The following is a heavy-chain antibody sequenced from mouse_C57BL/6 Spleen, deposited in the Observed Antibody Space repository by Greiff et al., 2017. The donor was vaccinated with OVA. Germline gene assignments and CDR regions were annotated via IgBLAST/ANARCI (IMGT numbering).Heavy chain of an antibody. Sequence: QVQLQQSGAELVKPGASVKISCKASGYAFSSYWMNWVKQRPGKGLEWIGQIYPGDGDTNYNGKFKGKATLTADKSSSTAYMQLSSLTSEDSAVYFCARSGLRGAMDYWGQGTSVTVSS. CDR1: GYAFSSYW. V-gene: IGHV1-80*01. CDR3: ARSGLRGAMDY. J-gene: IGHJ4*01. CDR2: IYPGDGDT. D-gene: IGHD1-1*01.